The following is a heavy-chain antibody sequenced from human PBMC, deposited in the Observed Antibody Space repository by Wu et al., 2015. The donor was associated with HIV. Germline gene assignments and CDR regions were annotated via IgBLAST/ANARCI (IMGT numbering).Heavy chain of an antibody. Sequence: QVQLVQSGTEVRRPGASVRVSCKTSGYSFTAYYMHWVRQAPGQGLEWMGWINPNSGGTNSAQKFQGRVTMTRDTSISTAYMDINRLRSDDTAVYYCATGYCGGTTCYSAAFDMWGQGTSGHRLF. CDR1: GYSFTAYY. CDR2: INPNSGGT. D-gene: IGHD2-2*01. CDR3: ATGYCGGTTCYSAAFDM. J-gene: IGHJ3*02. V-gene: IGHV1-2*02.